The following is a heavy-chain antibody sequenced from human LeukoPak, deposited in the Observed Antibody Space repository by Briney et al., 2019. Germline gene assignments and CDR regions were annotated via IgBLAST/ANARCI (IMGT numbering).Heavy chain of an antibody. J-gene: IGHJ4*02. CDR2: IYSGGST. V-gene: IGHV3-53*01. Sequence: GGSLRLSCAASGFTVSSDYMSWVRQAPGKGLEWVSVIYSGGSTYYADSVKGRFTISRDNSKNTLYLQMNSLRAEDTAVYYCAKGGLTEPLGHFDYWGQGTLVTVSS. D-gene: IGHD1-14*01. CDR3: AKGGLTEPLGHFDY. CDR1: GFTVSSDY.